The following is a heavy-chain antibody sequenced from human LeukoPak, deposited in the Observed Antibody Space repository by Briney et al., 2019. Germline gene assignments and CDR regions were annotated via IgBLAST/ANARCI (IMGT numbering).Heavy chain of an antibody. CDR3: AKDMGSSGWYDDAFDI. CDR2: ISSNGGST. V-gene: IGHV3-64*01. J-gene: IGHJ3*02. CDR1: GFTFSSYA. D-gene: IGHD6-19*01. Sequence: GGSLRLSCAASGFTFSSYAMHWVRQAPGKGLEYVSAISSNGGSTYYTNSVKGRFTISRDNAKNSLYLQMNSLRAEDTALYYCAKDMGSSGWYDDAFDIWGQGTMVTVSS.